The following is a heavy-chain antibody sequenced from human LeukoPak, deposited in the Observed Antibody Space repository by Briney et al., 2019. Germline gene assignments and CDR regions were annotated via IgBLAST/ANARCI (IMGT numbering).Heavy chain of an antibody. J-gene: IGHJ5*02. CDR2: ISYTGST. CDR1: GGSIGRYY. V-gene: IGHV4-59*01. CDR3: ARDLPSHALDP. Sequence: SETLSLTCTVSGGSIGRYYWSWIRQSPGKGLEWIGFISYTGSTDYYPSLKSRVTISLDTSKNQFSLNLSSVTAADTAVYYCARDLPSHALDPWGQGTLVTVSS.